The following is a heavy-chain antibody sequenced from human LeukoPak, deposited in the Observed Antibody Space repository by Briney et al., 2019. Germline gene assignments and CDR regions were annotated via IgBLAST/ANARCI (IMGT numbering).Heavy chain of an antibody. CDR1: GGSISSYY. D-gene: IGHD3-9*01. V-gene: IGHV4-59*01. CDR2: IYYSGST. Sequence: SETLSLTCTVSGGSISSYYWSWLRQPPGKGLEWIGYIYYSGSTNYNPSLKSRVTISVDTSKNQFSLKLSSVTAADTAVYYCARVRAYYDILTGPQYYFDYWGQGTLVTVSS. CDR3: ARVRAYYDILTGPQYYFDY. J-gene: IGHJ4*02.